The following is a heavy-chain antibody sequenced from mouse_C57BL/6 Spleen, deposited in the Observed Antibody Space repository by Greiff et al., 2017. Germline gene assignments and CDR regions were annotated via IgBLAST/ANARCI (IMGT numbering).Heavy chain of an antibody. D-gene: IGHD1-1*01. J-gene: IGHJ2*01. Sequence: EVKLVESGGGLVQPGGSMKLSCVASGFTFSNYWMNWVRQSPEKGLEWVAQIRLKSDNYATHYAESVKGRFTISRDDSKSSVYLQMNNLRAEDTGIYYCTAVHYYGSSYRDYWGQGTTLTVSS. V-gene: IGHV6-3*01. CDR3: TAVHYYGSSYRDY. CDR1: GFTFSNYW. CDR2: IRLKSDNYAT.